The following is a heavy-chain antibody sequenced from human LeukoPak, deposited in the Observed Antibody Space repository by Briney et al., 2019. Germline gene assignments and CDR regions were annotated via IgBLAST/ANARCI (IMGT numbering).Heavy chain of an antibody. CDR1: GYTFTSYD. J-gene: IGHJ4*02. CDR2: MNPNSGNT. V-gene: IGHV1-8*01. Sequence: GASVKVSCKASGYTFTSYDITWVRQATGQGLEWMGWMNPNSGNTGYAQKFQGRVTMTRNTSISTAYMELSSLRSEDTAVYYCARGLRYYGSGSYLYYFDYWGQGTLVTVSS. CDR3: ARGLRYYGSGSYLYYFDY. D-gene: IGHD3-10*01.